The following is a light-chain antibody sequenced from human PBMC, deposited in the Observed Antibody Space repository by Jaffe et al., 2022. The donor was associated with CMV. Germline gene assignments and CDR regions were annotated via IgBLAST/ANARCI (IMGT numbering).Light chain of an antibody. V-gene: IGLV6-57*04. CDR2: EDD. J-gene: IGLJ2*01. CDR3: QSYDTTNQRV. CDR1: SGDIARNY. Sequence: NFMLTQPHSVSGSPGKTVTISCTRSSGDIARNYVQWYQQRPGSAPTTLIYEDDDRPSGVPDRFSGSIDSSSNSASLTISGLKTEDEATYYCQSYDTTNQRVFGGGTKLTVL.